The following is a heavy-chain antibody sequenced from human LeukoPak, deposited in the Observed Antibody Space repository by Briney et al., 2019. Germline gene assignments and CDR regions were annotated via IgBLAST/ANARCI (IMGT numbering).Heavy chain of an antibody. Sequence: SETLSLTCTVSGDSITNYYWSWIRQPPGEGLEWIAYISYSGSTKYSPSLESRVTISVDTSKNQFSLNLNSVTAADTAVYYCARVGRGDHTWGSYSFDHWGQGALVTVSS. V-gene: IGHV4-59*01. CDR3: ARVGRGDHTWGSYSFDH. J-gene: IGHJ4*02. CDR2: ISYSGST. D-gene: IGHD1-26*01. CDR1: GDSITNYY.